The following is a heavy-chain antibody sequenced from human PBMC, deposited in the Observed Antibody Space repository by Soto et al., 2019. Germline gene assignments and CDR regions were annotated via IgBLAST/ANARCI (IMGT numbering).Heavy chain of an antibody. CDR3: ARTSMTRIDY. J-gene: IGHJ4*02. CDR2: TIPELGTS. D-gene: IGHD4-17*01. Sequence: SVKVSCKASGGFNNYAVSWVRQAPGQGLEWMGVTIPELGTSNYAQRLQGRVTITVDKATNTAYLNLTTLTSEDTAIYYCARTSMTRIDYWGQGTLVTVSS. V-gene: IGHV1-69*10. CDR1: GGFNNYA.